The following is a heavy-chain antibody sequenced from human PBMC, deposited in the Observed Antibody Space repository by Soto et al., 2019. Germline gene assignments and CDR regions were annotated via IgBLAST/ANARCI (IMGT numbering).Heavy chain of an antibody. D-gene: IGHD1-7*01. V-gene: IGHV3-30*18. CDR3: AKDRQVTGTTRYYYGMDV. J-gene: IGHJ6*02. Sequence: PGGSLRLSCAASGFTFSSYGMHWVRQAPGKGLEWVAVISYDGSNKYYADSVKGRFTISRDNSKNTLYLQMSSLRAEDTAVYYCAKDRQVTGTTRYYYGMDVWGQGTTVTVSS. CDR1: GFTFSSYG. CDR2: ISYDGSNK.